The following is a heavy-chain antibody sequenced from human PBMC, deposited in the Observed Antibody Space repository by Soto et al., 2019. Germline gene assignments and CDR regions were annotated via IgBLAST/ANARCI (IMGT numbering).Heavy chain of an antibody. CDR1: GGSISSSSYY. V-gene: IGHV4-39*01. CDR2: IYYSGST. CDR3: ARQVGIAIAGSRYFDL. D-gene: IGHD6-19*01. Sequence: SETLSLTCTVSGGSISSSSYYWGWIRQPPGKGLEWIGSIYYSGSTYYNPSLKSRVTISVDTSKNQFSLKLSSVTAADTAVYYCARQVGIAIAGSRYFDLWGRGTLVTGS. J-gene: IGHJ2*01.